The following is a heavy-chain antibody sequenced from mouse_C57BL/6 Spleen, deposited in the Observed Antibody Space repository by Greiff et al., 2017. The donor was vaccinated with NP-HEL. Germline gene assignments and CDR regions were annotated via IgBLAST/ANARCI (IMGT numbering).Heavy chain of an antibody. CDR2: IYPGDGDT. D-gene: IGHD2-5*01. CDR3: ARSGISNPAWFAY. V-gene: IGHV1-82*01. J-gene: IGHJ3*01. CDR1: GYAFSSSW. Sequence: VQLQQSGPELVKPGASVKISCKASGYAFSSSWMNWVKQRPGKGLEWIGRIYPGDGDTNYNGKFKGKATLTADKSSSTAYMQLSSLTSEDSAVYFCARSGISNPAWFAYWGQGTLVTVSA.